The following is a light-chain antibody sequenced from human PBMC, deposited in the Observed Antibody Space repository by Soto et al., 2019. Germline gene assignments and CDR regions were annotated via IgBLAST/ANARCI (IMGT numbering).Light chain of an antibody. J-gene: IGKJ5*01. V-gene: IGKV1-39*01. Sequence: DIQMTQNPSSLSASVGDRVTITCRASQSISSYLNWYQQKPGKAPKLLIYAASSLQSGVPSRFSGSGSGTDFTLTISSLQSEDFAVYYCQQYNNWPPITFGQGRLLEIK. CDR2: AAS. CDR1: QSISSY. CDR3: QQYNNWPPIT.